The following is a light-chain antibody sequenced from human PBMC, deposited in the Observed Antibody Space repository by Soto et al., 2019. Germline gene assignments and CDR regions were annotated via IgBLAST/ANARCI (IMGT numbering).Light chain of an antibody. V-gene: IGKV3-15*01. CDR1: QSVSSN. Sequence: ETVITQSPATLSVSPGESATLSCRASQSVSSNLAWYQQKPGQAPRVLISGTFTRATGIPARFSGSGSGTEFTLTISSLQSEDFAVYYCQQRSNWPRFTFGPGTKVDIK. CDR2: GTF. CDR3: QQRSNWPRFT. J-gene: IGKJ3*01.